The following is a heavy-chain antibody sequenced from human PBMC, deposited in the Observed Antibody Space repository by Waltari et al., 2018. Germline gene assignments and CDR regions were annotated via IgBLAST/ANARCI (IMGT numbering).Heavy chain of an antibody. CDR1: GFTFSRSW. Sequence: ELQLVESGGGLVQPGGSLRLSCAASGFTFSRSWIHWVRQFPGKGLMWVSRINNDGSSTVYADSVKGRFTISRDDAKNTVSLQMNNLSAEDTALYYCARAGLLGAFDVWGQGTMVTVSS. J-gene: IGHJ3*01. V-gene: IGHV3-74*03. CDR2: INNDGSST. CDR3: ARAGLLGAFDV. D-gene: IGHD7-27*01.